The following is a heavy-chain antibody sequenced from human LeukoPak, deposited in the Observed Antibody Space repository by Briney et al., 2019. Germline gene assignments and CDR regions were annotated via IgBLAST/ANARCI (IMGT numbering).Heavy chain of an antibody. D-gene: IGHD2-2*01. CDR3: ARDRRCSSTSCYYFDY. J-gene: IGHJ4*02. CDR1: GFTFSSYW. CDR2: IKQDGSEK. V-gene: IGHV3-7*04. Sequence: GGSLRLSCAASGFTFSSYWMTWVRQAPGKGLEWVANIKQDGSEKYYVDSVKGRFTISRDDAKNSLYLQMNSLRAEDTAVYYCARDRRCSSTSCYYFDYWGQGTLVTVSS.